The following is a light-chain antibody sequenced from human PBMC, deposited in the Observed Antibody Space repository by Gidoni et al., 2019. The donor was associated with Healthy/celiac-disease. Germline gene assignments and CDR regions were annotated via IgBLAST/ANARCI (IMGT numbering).Light chain of an antibody. Sequence: SYELTQPPSVSVYPGQTARITCSGDALPKQYAYWYQQKPGQAPVLVIYKDSERPSGIPELFSGSSSGTTVTLTISGVQAEDEADYYCQSADSSGTYWVFGGGTKLTVL. CDR2: KDS. CDR3: QSADSSGTYWV. V-gene: IGLV3-25*03. J-gene: IGLJ3*02. CDR1: ALPKQY.